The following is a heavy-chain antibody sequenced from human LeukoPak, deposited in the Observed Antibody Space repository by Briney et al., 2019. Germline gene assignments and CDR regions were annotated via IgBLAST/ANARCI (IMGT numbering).Heavy chain of an antibody. Sequence: ASVKVSCKASGYTFTSYGISWVRQAPGQGLEWMGWTSAYNGNTNYAQKLQGRVTMTTDTSTSTAYMELRSLRSDDTAVYYCARGYCSSTSCLPFDYWGQGTLVTVSS. D-gene: IGHD2-2*01. V-gene: IGHV1-18*01. J-gene: IGHJ4*02. CDR2: TSAYNGNT. CDR3: ARGYCSSTSCLPFDY. CDR1: GYTFTSYG.